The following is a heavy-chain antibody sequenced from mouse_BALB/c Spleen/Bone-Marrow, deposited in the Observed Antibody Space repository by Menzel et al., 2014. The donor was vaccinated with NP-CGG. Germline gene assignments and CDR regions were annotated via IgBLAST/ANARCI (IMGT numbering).Heavy chain of an antibody. J-gene: IGHJ3*01. D-gene: IGHD2-4*01. CDR2: IHPSDSET. V-gene: IGHV1-74*01. CDR1: GSSFTNYW. CDR3: ASDDYDGSWFAY. Sequence: VQLQQSGAELVRPGASVKLSCKASGSSFTNYWMNWMKQRPGQGLEWIGMIHPSDSETRLNQKFKDKATLTVDKSSSTAYMQLSSPTSEDSAVYYCASDDYDGSWFAYWGQGTLVTVSA.